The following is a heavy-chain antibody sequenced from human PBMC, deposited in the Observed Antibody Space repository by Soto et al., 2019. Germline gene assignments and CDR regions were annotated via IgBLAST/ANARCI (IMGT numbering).Heavy chain of an antibody. CDR1: AYTFTSYH. CDR2: INAFDDDT. CDR3: ARNLSGRAFDI. J-gene: IGHJ3*02. V-gene: IGHV1-18*04. Sequence: QAQLEQSGPEVKRPGASLKVSCKASAYTFTSYHISWVRQAPGQHLEWIGCINAFDDDTNYSPKFQDSVTMTAPRSTDTAYLDLRSLGSDDTAIYYCARNLSGRAFDIWGQGTMVTVSS.